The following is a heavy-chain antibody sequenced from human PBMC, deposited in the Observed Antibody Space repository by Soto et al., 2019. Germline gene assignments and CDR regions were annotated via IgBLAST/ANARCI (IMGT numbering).Heavy chain of an antibody. D-gene: IGHD3-10*01. CDR2: INAGNGNT. CDR1: GYTFTSYA. V-gene: IGHV1-3*01. J-gene: IGHJ4*02. CDR3: ARDALHYYGFTY. Sequence: ASVKVSCKASGYTFTSYAMHWVRQAPGQRLEWMGWINAGNGNTKYSQKFQGRVTITRDTSASTAYMELSSLRSEDTAVYYCARDALHYYGFTYWGQGTLVTVSS.